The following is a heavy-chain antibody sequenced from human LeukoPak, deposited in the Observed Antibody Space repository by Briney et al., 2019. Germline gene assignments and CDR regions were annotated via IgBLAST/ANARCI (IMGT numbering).Heavy chain of an antibody. CDR1: GFTFSSYA. V-gene: IGHV3-23*01. Sequence: GGSLRLSCAASGFTFSSYAMSWVRQAPGKGLEWVSAISGSGGSTYYADSVKGRFTISRDNSKNTLYLQMNSLRAEDTAVYYCAKGLYCTGGSCYSVIYYYGMDVWGQGTTVTVSS. CDR3: AKGLYCTGGSCYSVIYYYGMDV. J-gene: IGHJ6*02. CDR2: ISGSGGST. D-gene: IGHD2-15*01.